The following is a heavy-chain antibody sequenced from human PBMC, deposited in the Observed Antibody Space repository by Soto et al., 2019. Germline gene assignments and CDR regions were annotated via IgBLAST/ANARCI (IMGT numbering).Heavy chain of an antibody. J-gene: IGHJ4*02. CDR1: GGSMSSYY. CDR2: ISYSGST. CDR3: ARADPDASAGY. V-gene: IGHV4-59*01. Sequence: PSETLSLTCTVSGGSMSSYYWTWLRQSPGRGLEWIGYISYSGSTYYNPSLKSRVTISADTSKNQFSLRMNSMIAADTAVYYCARADPDASAGYSGQATLVTVPS.